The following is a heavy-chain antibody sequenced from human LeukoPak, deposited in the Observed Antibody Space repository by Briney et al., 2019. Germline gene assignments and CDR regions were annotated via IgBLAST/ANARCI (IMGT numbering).Heavy chain of an antibody. CDR1: GYTFTSYD. Sequence: GASVKVSCKASGYTFTSYDINWVRQATRQGLEWMGWMNPNSGNTGYAQKFQGRVTMTRNTSISTAYMELSSLRSEDTAVYYCARLDRGVIVGYYFDYWGQGTLVTVSS. CDR3: ARLDRGVIVGYYFDY. CDR2: MNPNSGNT. V-gene: IGHV1-8*01. J-gene: IGHJ4*02. D-gene: IGHD3-10*01.